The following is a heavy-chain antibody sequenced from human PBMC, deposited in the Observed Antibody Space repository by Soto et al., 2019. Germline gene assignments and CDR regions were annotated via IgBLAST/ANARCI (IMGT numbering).Heavy chain of an antibody. J-gene: IGHJ4*02. D-gene: IGHD2-21*02. CDR2: IWYDGSNQ. CDR1: VFIFTTYG. CDR3: VKDHCGGDCYSDPYFDY. V-gene: IGHV3-33*06. Sequence: QVQLVESGGGVVQPGRSLRLSCAASVFIFTTYGLHWVRQAPGKGLEWVAVIWYDGSNQYYADSVKGRFTISRDNSKNILYLEMNSVRVEDTAVYYCVKDHCGGDCYSDPYFDYWGQGTLVTVSS.